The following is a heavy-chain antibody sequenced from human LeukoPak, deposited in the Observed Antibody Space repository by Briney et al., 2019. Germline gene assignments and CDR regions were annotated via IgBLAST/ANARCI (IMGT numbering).Heavy chain of an antibody. CDR2: IYHSGST. V-gene: IGHV4-30-2*01. Sequence: SETLSLTCAVSGGSISSGGYSWSWIRQPPGKGLEWIGYIYHSGSTYYNPSLKSRVTISVDRSKNQFSLKLSPVTAADTAGYYCARAPMEYYYDSSGYQQYAFDIWGQGTMVTVSS. J-gene: IGHJ3*02. CDR1: GGSISSGGYS. CDR3: ARAPMEYYYDSSGYQQYAFDI. D-gene: IGHD3-22*01.